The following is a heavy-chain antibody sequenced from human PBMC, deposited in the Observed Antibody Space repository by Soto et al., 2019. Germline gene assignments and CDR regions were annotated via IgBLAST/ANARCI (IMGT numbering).Heavy chain of an antibody. D-gene: IGHD3-3*01. CDR3: ARVRDYDFWSGYDGAFDI. CDR1: GGSFSGYY. V-gene: IGHV4-34*01. J-gene: IGHJ3*02. Sequence: SETLSLTCAVYGGSFSGYYWSWIRQPPGKGLEWIGEINHSGSTNYNPSLKSRVTISVDTSENQFSLKLSSVTAADTAVYYCARVRDYDFWSGYDGAFDIWGQGTMVTVSS. CDR2: INHSGST.